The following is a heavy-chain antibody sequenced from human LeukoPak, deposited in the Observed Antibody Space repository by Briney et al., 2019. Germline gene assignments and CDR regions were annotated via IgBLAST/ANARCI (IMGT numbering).Heavy chain of an antibody. D-gene: IGHD2-15*01. J-gene: IGHJ2*01. V-gene: IGHV3-23*01. CDR3: AKSRHCSGGSCYLWGSFDL. CDR1: GFTFSQYA. Sequence: GGSLRLSCVASGFTFSQYAMNWVRQAPGKGPEWASVVSRSADSTYYADSVKGRFTISRDSPKNTLSLQMDSLRAEDTAMYYCAKSRHCSGGSCYLWGSFDLWGRGTLVTVSS. CDR2: VSRSADST.